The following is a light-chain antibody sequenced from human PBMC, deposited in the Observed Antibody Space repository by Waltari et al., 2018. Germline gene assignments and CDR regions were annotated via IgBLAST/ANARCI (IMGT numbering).Light chain of an antibody. CDR3: CSYTNTHVV. Sequence: QSALTQPASVSGSPGQSITISCTGTSSSVGSNNLVSWYQQHPGQAPKLIIYEATKRTXXVSNRFSGSKSGNTASLTISGLQAEDEGDYYCCSYTNTHVVFGGGTKLTVL. CDR2: EAT. J-gene: IGLJ2*01. V-gene: IGLV2-14*02. CDR1: SSSVGSNNL.